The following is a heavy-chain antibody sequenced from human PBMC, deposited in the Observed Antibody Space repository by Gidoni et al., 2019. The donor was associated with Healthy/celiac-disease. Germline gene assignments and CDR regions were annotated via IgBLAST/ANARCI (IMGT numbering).Heavy chain of an antibody. J-gene: IGHJ4*02. CDR3: ARVDYGDYVTDY. D-gene: IGHD4-17*01. CDR2: INWNGGST. Sequence: EVQLVESGGGVVRPGGSLRLSCAASGFTLDDYGMSCVRQAPGKGRGGVSGINWNGGSTGYADSVKGRFTISRDNAKNSLYLQMNSLRAEDTALYHCARVDYGDYVTDYWGQGTRVTVSS. V-gene: IGHV3-20*01. CDR1: GFTLDDYG.